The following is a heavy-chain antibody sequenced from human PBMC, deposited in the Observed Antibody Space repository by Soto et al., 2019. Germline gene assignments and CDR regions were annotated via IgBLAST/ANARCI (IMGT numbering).Heavy chain of an antibody. D-gene: IGHD3-10*01. CDR2: LSYDGTYK. V-gene: IGHV3-30*18. J-gene: IGHJ6*02. Sequence: PGGSLRLSCAASGFTFSIFVMHWVRQAPGKGLEWVAVLSYDGTYKYYADSVKGHFTISRDNSKNTLFLQMNSLRPEDTAVYYCAKDKAQYGSGYFYGMDVWGQGTPVTVSS. CDR1: GFTFSIFV. CDR3: AKDKAQYGSGYFYGMDV.